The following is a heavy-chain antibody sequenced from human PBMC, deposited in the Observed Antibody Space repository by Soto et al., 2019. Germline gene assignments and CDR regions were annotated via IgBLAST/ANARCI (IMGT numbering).Heavy chain of an antibody. D-gene: IGHD1-1*01. CDR1: SGPFSGYY. V-gene: IGHV4-34*01. CDR2: ISHSGST. Sequence: QVQLQQWGAGLLKPSETLSLTCAVSSGPFSGYYWSWIRQSPGKGPEWIGEISHSGSTNYNPSLKSRVTISVDTSKNQFSLKLSSVTYADTAVYYCAISYITNDAFDIWGQGTLVTVSS. J-gene: IGHJ3*02. CDR3: AISYITNDAFDI.